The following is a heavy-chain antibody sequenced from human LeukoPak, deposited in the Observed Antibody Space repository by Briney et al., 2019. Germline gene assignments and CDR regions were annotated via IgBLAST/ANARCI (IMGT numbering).Heavy chain of an antibody. V-gene: IGHV3-23*01. D-gene: IGHD1-1*01. CDR3: ATRPGYRAFDY. CDR1: GFTFSNYG. Sequence: PGGSLRLSCAASGFTFSNYGMNWVRQAPGKGLVWVSVISDSGGKTHYADSVKGRFTISRDNSKNTLYLQMNSLRLEDTAVYYCATRPGYRAFDYWGQGTLVTVSS. J-gene: IGHJ4*02. CDR2: ISDSGGKT.